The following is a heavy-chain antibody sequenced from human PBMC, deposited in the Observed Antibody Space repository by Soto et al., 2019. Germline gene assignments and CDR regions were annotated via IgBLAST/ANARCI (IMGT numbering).Heavy chain of an antibody. Sequence: PXGSLRLSCAASGFTFSSYAMSWVRQAPGKGLEWVANIKQDGSEKYYVDSVKGRFTISRDNAKNSLYLQMNSLRAEDTAVYYCAGPLNWNYYYWGQGTLVTVSS. J-gene: IGHJ4*02. D-gene: IGHD1-7*01. CDR3: AGPLNWNYYY. V-gene: IGHV3-7*03. CDR2: IKQDGSEK. CDR1: GFTFSSYA.